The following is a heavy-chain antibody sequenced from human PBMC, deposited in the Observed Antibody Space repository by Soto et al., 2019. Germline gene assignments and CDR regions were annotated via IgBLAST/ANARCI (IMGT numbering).Heavy chain of an antibody. Sequence: GESLKISCKGSGYNFADYGIAWVRQMPGKGLEWMGRIHLGDSEISYSPSFQGQVTISADKSISVAYLQWSSLRASDTAMYYCTTSGQYCNTKICYQDYWGQGTQVTVSS. CDR2: IHLGDSEI. CDR1: GYNFADYG. CDR3: TTSGQYCNTKICYQDY. J-gene: IGHJ4*02. V-gene: IGHV5-51*01. D-gene: IGHD2-15*01.